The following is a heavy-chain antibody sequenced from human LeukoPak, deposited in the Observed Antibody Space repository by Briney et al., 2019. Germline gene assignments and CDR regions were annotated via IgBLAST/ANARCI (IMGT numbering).Heavy chain of an antibody. CDR2: IGSSSSYI. CDR3: ARDGGSYYYYYYMDV. J-gene: IGHJ6*03. D-gene: IGHD1-26*01. V-gene: IGHV3-21*01. CDR1: GFTFSSYS. Sequence: PGGSLRLSCAASGFTFSSYSMNWVRQAPGKGLEWVSSIGSSSSYIYYADSVKGRFTISRDNAKNSLYLQMNSLRAEDTAVYYCARDGGSYYYYYYMDVWGKGTTVTISS.